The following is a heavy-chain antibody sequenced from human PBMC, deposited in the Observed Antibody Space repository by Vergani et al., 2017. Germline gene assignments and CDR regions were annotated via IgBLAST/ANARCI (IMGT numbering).Heavy chain of an antibody. CDR1: GFTFSSYG. J-gene: IGHJ6*02. D-gene: IGHD3-10*01. Sequence: QVPLVESGGGVVQPGRSLRLSWAASGFTFSSYGMHWVRQAPGKGLEWVAVIWYDGSNKYYADSVKGRFTSSRDNSKNTLYLQMNSLRAEDTAVYYCARDVGFGELFSYYGMDVWGQGTTVTVSS. V-gene: IGHV3-33*01. CDR2: IWYDGSNK. CDR3: ARDVGFGELFSYYGMDV.